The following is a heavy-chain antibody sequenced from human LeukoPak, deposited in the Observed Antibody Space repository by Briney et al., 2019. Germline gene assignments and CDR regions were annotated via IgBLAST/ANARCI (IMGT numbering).Heavy chain of an antibody. Sequence: ASVKVSCKASGYTFTSYDINWVRQATGQGLEWMGWMNPNSGNTGYAQKFQGRVTMTRNTSISTAYMELSSLRSEDTAVYYCARGGSFSAGYSSSWDNWFDPWGQGTLVTASS. CDR1: GYTFTSYD. CDR3: ARGGSFSAGYSSSWDNWFDP. CDR2: MNPNSGNT. V-gene: IGHV1-8*01. D-gene: IGHD6-13*01. J-gene: IGHJ5*02.